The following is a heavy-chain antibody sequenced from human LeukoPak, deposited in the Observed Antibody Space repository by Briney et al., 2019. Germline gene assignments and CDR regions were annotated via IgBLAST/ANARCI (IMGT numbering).Heavy chain of an antibody. J-gene: IGHJ4*02. CDR1: GFTFSDYW. D-gene: IGHD5-24*01. Sequence: PGGSLRLSCAVSGFTFSDYWMHWVRQAPGKGLVWVSRINSDGTSTIYADSVKGRFTISRDNAKNTLYLQMNSLRGEGRAVYCCARVDLRDCYMPDDYWGQGTLVTVSS. V-gene: IGHV3-74*01. CDR2: INSDGTST. CDR3: ARVDLRDCYMPDDY.